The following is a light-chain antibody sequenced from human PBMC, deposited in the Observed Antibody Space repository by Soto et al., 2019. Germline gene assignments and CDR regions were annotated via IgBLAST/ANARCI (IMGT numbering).Light chain of an antibody. Sequence: EIVMTQSPGTLSVSPGEGATLSCRASQNVSSNLAWYQQKPGQAPSLLIYGTSTRATGFPARFSGSASGTEFTLTISSLQSEDFALYYCQQYNEWPLTFGGGTKVDIK. J-gene: IGKJ4*01. CDR2: GTS. CDR3: QQYNEWPLT. V-gene: IGKV3-15*01. CDR1: QNVSSN.